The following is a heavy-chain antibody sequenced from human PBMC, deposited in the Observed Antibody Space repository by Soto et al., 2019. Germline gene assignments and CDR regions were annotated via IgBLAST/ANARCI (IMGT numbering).Heavy chain of an antibody. V-gene: IGHV3-23*01. J-gene: IGHJ5*02. Sequence: GGSLRLSCASSGFTFSSSAMNLVRQAPGKGLEWVSVISGSDGRTYYADSVKGRFTISRDNSKNTLYLDINSLRAEDTAVYYCAKSLDINWKNWFDPWGQGTLVTVSS. CDR2: ISGSDGRT. CDR3: AKSLDINWKNWFDP. D-gene: IGHD1-1*01. CDR1: GFTFSSSA.